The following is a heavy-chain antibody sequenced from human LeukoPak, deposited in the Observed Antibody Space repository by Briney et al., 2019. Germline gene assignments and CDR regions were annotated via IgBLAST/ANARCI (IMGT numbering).Heavy chain of an antibody. J-gene: IGHJ3*02. V-gene: IGHV4-4*07. D-gene: IGHD3-22*01. CDR3: ARDSHSSGYYYRDDAFDI. Sequence: SETLSLTCTVSGGSISSYYWSWIRQPAGKGLEWIGRIYTSGSTNYNPSLKSRVTISVDTSKNQFSLKLSSVTAADTAVYYCARDSHSSGYYYRDDAFDIWGQGTMVTVSS. CDR2: IYTSGST. CDR1: GGSISSYY.